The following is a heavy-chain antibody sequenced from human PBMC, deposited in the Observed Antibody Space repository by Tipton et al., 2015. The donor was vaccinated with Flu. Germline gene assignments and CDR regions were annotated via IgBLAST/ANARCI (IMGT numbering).Heavy chain of an antibody. J-gene: IGHJ5*02. Sequence: PSFQGHVTISADKSISTAYLQWSSLKASDTAMYYCARRGGSSSWFDPWGQGTLVTVSS. D-gene: IGHD6-13*01. CDR3: ARRGGSSSWFDP. V-gene: IGHV5-10-1*01.